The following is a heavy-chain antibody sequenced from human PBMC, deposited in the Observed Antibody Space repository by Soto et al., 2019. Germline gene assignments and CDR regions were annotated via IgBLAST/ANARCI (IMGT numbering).Heavy chain of an antibody. V-gene: IGHV6-1*01. CDR1: GDSVSSNSAA. D-gene: IGHD5-18*01. CDR3: ASQDTAMVTLDY. CDR2: TYYRSKWYN. Sequence: SQTLSLTCAISGDSVSSNSAAWNWIRQSPSRGLEWLGRTYYRSKWYNDYAVSVKSRITINPDTSKNQFSLKLNSVTAADTAVYYCASQDTAMVTLDYWGQGTLVTVSS. J-gene: IGHJ4*02.